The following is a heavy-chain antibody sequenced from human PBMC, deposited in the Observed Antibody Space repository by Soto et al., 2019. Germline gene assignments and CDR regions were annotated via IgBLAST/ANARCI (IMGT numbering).Heavy chain of an antibody. V-gene: IGHV1-2*02. D-gene: IGHD3-22*01. CDR2: INPDNGAA. Sequence: ASVKVSCKVSGYTFTGYYLHWARQAPGQGLEWMGWINPDNGAANYAQQFQGRVTMTRDTSISTVYLEFSSLRSDDTAVYYCAKAGVPSYYYDSSGYYPDYWGQGTLVTVSS. J-gene: IGHJ4*02. CDR1: GYTFTGYY. CDR3: AKAGVPSYYYDSSGYYPDY.